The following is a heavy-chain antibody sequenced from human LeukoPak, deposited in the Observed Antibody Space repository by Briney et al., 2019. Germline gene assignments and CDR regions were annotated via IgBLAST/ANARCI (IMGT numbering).Heavy chain of an antibody. CDR2: INPSGGST. CDR3: ARGPDGFLDF. J-gene: IGHJ4*02. D-gene: IGHD5-24*01. Sequence: GASVKVSCKASGYTFANYYIHWVRQATGQGLEWMGIINPSGGSTRYAEKFQGRISLTRNTATSTAYMELSSLRSDDTAVYYCARGPDGFLDFWGQGTPITVSS. CDR1: GYTFANYY. V-gene: IGHV1-46*01.